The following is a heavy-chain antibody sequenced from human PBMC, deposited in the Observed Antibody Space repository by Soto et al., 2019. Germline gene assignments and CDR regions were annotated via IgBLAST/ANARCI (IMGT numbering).Heavy chain of an antibody. CDR3: ARRRGYSCGSLDY. CDR2: ITHSGST. J-gene: IGHJ4*02. Sequence: TLSLNCAVYGGSFRGYYLSWIRQPPGTGLAWIGEITHSGSTNYNPSLKSQVTISVDTSKNQCSLKLRSVTAAATAVYYCARRRGYSCGSLDYWGQGTRFTVS. V-gene: IGHV4-34*01. D-gene: IGHD5-18*01. CDR1: GGSFRGYY.